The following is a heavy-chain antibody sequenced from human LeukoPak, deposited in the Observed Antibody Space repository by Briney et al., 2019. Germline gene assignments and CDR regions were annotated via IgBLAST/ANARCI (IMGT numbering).Heavy chain of an antibody. J-gene: IGHJ4*02. CDR1: GYTFTGYY. CDR2: INPNSGGK. V-gene: IGHV1-2*02. D-gene: IGHD3-9*01. Sequence: ASVKVSCKASGYTFTGYYMHWVRQAPGQGLEWMGWINPNSGGKNYAQKFQGRVTMTRDTSISTAYMELSRLRSDDTAVYYCARDRRDYDILTGYYRLYYFDYWGQGTLVTVSS. CDR3: ARDRRDYDILTGYYRLYYFDY.